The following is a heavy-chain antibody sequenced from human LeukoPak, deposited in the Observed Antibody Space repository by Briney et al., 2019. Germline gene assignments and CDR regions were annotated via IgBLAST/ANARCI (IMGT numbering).Heavy chain of an antibody. J-gene: IGHJ5*02. CDR3: ARGTPKTLKYYYGSGSSWFDP. D-gene: IGHD3-10*01. V-gene: IGHV4-34*01. Sequence: SETLSLTCAVYGGSFSGYYWSWIRQPPGKGLEWIGEINHSGSTNYNPSLKSRVTISVDTSKNQFSLKLSSATAADTAVYYCARGTPKTLKYYYGSGSSWFDPWGQGTLVTVSS. CDR1: GGSFSGYY. CDR2: INHSGST.